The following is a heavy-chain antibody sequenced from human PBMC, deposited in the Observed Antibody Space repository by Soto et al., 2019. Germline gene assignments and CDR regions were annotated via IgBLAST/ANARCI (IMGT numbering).Heavy chain of an antibody. Sequence: GGSLRLSCAASGFTFSSYAMSWVRQAPGKGLEWVSAISGSGGSTYYADSVKGRFTISRDNSKNTLYLQMNSLRAEDTAVYYCAKDWVGGYSYGSLGSWFDPWGQGTLVTVSS. CDR2: ISGSGGST. J-gene: IGHJ5*02. V-gene: IGHV3-23*01. D-gene: IGHD5-18*01. CDR1: GFTFSSYA. CDR3: AKDWVGGYSYGSLGSWFDP.